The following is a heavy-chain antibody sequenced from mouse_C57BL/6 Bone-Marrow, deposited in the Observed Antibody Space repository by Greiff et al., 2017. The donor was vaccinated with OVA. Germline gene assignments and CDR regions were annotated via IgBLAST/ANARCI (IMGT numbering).Heavy chain of an antibody. J-gene: IGHJ4*01. Sequence: EVQVVESGPELVKPGASVKISCKASGYSFTGYYMNWVKQSPEKSLEWIGEINPSTGGTTYNQKFKAKATLTVDKSSSTAYMQLKSLTSEDSAVYYCARGFITTVVATPYYAMDYWGQGTSVTVSS. CDR2: INPSTGGT. V-gene: IGHV1-42*01. D-gene: IGHD1-1*01. CDR1: GYSFTGYY. CDR3: ARGFITTVVATPYYAMDY.